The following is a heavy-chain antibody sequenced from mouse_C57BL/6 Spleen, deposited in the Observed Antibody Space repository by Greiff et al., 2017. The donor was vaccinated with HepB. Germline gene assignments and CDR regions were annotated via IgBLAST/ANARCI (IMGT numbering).Heavy chain of an antibody. Sequence: EVQVVESGGGLVQPKGSLKLSCAASGFTFNTYAMHWVRQAPGKGLEWVARIRSKSSNYATYYADSVKDRFTISRDDSQSMLYLQMNNLKTEDTAMYYCVRDYYGSSYAWFAYWGQGTLVTVSA. V-gene: IGHV10-3*01. D-gene: IGHD1-1*01. CDR1: GFTFNTYA. J-gene: IGHJ3*01. CDR3: VRDYYGSSYAWFAY. CDR2: IRSKSSNYAT.